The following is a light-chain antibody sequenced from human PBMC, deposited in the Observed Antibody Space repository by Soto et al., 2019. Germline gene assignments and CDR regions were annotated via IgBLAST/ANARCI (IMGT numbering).Light chain of an antibody. V-gene: IGKV1-6*01. CDR1: QDIRND. J-gene: IGKJ1*01. CDR2: GAS. CDR3: LQDYNYPRT. Sequence: AIQMTQSPSSLSASVGDRVTITCRTSQDIRNDVSWYQQKPGRAPKLLISGASSLKSGVPSRFSGSGSATDFTLTISSLQPEDFATYYCLQDYNYPRTFGQGTKVEIK.